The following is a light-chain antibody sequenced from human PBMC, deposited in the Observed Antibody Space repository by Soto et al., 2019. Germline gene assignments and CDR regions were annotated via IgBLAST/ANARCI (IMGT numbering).Light chain of an antibody. CDR1: SSNIGSNY. V-gene: IGLV1-47*01. J-gene: IGLJ1*01. CDR2: RNN. CDR3: AAWDDSLSVYV. Sequence: QSVLPQPPSASGTPGQRVTISCSGSSSNIGSNYVYWYQHLPGTAPKLLIYRNNQRPSGVPDRFSGSKSGTSASLAISGLRSEDEADYYCAAWDDSLSVYVFGTGTKVTVL.